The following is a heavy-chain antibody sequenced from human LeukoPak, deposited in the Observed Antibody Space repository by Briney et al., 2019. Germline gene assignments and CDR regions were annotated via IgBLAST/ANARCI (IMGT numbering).Heavy chain of an antibody. D-gene: IGHD2-2*01. CDR2: IYYSGST. Sequence: PSETLSLTCTGSGGSISSYYWSWIRQPPGKGLEWIGYIYYSGSTNYNPSLKSRVTISVDTSKNQFSLKLSSVTAADTAVYYCARVSAGLVPAADYWGQGTLVTVSS. V-gene: IGHV4-59*01. J-gene: IGHJ4*02. CDR1: GGSISSYY. CDR3: ARVSAGLVPAADY.